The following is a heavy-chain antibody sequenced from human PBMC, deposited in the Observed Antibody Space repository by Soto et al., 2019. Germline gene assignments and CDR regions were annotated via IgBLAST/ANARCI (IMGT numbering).Heavy chain of an antibody. J-gene: IGHJ4*02. V-gene: IGHV4-59*01. CDR2: IYYSGST. D-gene: IGHD3-9*01. CDR1: GGSISSYY. CDR3: ARAAGVGILTGYYYFDY. Sequence: PSETLSLTCTVSGGSISSYYWSWIRQPPGKGLEWIGYIYYSGSTNYNPSLKSRVTISVDTSKNQFSLKLSSVTAADTAVYYCARAAGVGILTGYYYFDYWGQGTLVTVSS.